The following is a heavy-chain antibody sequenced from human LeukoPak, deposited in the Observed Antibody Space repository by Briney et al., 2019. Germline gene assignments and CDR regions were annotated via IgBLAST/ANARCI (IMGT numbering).Heavy chain of an antibody. CDR3: ARVRAASGSYGGRYGMDV. Sequence: SQTLSLTCTVSGGSISSGDYYWSWIRQPPGKGLEWIGYIYYSGSTYYNPSLKSRVTISVDTSKNQFSLKLSSVTAADTAVYYCARVRAASGSYGGRYGMDVWGQGTTVTVSS. V-gene: IGHV4-30-4*01. D-gene: IGHD3-10*01. J-gene: IGHJ6*02. CDR1: GGSISSGDYY. CDR2: IYYSGST.